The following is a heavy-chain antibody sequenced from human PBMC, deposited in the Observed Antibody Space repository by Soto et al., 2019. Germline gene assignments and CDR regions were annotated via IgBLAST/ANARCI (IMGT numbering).Heavy chain of an antibody. J-gene: IGHJ6*02. V-gene: IGHV3-21*01. D-gene: IGHD5-12*01. CDR3: AKDPGEGGNGYRYYYYGMDV. Sequence: EVQLVESGGGLVKPGGSLRLSCAASGFTFNTYNMNWVRQAPGKGLEWLSSISSSSAYIFYADSVKGRFTISRDNAKNSLYLQMNSLRAEDTAVYYCAKDPGEGGNGYRYYYYGMDVWDQGTSVTVSS. CDR2: ISSSSAYI. CDR1: GFTFNTYN.